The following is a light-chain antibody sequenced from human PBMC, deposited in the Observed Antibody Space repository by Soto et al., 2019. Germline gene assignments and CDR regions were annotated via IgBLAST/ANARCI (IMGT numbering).Light chain of an antibody. J-gene: IGLJ3*02. Sequence: QTVVTQEPSFSVSPGGTVTLTCGLSSGSVSSNFYPSWFQQTPGQAPRALIYSTNIRSSGVPDRFSGSILGNKAALTITGAQADDESDYYCVLYLDGGIWLFGGGTQLTVL. V-gene: IGLV8-61*01. CDR2: STN. CDR1: SGSVSSNFY. CDR3: VLYLDGGIWL.